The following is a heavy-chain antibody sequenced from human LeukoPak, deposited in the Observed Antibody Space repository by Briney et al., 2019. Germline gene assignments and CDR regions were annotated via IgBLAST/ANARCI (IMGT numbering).Heavy chain of an antibody. V-gene: IGHV4-61*02. CDR1: GGSVRRGNYY. CDR3: ARGRGSSWYYFDS. Sequence: PSETLSLTCTVSGGSVRRGNYYWTWIRQPAGSGLEWIVRIYTSGTTDYNPSLKGRVTMTVDTSKNQFSLNLSSVTAADTAVYYCARGRGSSWYYFDSWGQGTLVTVSS. J-gene: IGHJ4*02. D-gene: IGHD6-13*01. CDR2: IYTSGTT.